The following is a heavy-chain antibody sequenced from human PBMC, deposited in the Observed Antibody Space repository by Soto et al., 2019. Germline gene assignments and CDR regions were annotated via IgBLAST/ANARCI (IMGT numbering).Heavy chain of an antibody. D-gene: IGHD4-4*01. Sequence: ASVKVSCKASGYTFIAYDINWVRQAAGQGLEWLGWMNPNTGNTGYAQNFQGRINMTRDTSIDTAYMELSRLTSEDTAVYYCARGSRQYCMTTSCYPDWFDPWGPGTLVTVSS. CDR2: MNPNTGNT. CDR3: ARGSRQYCMTTSCYPDWFDP. CDR1: GYTFIAYD. J-gene: IGHJ5*02. V-gene: IGHV1-8*01.